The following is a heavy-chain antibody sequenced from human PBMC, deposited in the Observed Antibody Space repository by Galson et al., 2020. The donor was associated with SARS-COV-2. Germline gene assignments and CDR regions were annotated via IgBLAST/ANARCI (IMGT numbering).Heavy chain of an antibody. Sequence: GESLKISCAASGFTFSSYGMHWVRQAPGKGLEWVAFIRYDGSNKYYADSVKGRFTISRDNSKNTLYLQMNSLRAEDTAVYYCAKDLGCSSTSCYLGGMDVWGQETTVTVSS. CDR2: IRYDGSNK. D-gene: IGHD2-2*01. J-gene: IGHJ6*02. V-gene: IGHV3-30*02. CDR3: AKDLGCSSTSCYLGGMDV. CDR1: GFTFSSYG.